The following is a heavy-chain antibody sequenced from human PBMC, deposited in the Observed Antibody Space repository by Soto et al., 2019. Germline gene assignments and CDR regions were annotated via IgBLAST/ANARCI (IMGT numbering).Heavy chain of an antibody. CDR3: AKNRGNGSDFNWSFAV. V-gene: IGHV3-23*01. Sequence: EVQLLESGGGLVQPGGSLRLSCAAFGFPFSCCAMSWVRQAPGKGLEWVSTIHGGGDYTHYTDSVKGRFTISRDHSRQTLLLQMSILGADDAALYYCAKNRGNGSDFNWSFAVWGRGSLVSVSS. D-gene: IGHD1-26*01. CDR1: GFPFSCCA. J-gene: IGHJ2*01. CDR2: IHGGGDYT.